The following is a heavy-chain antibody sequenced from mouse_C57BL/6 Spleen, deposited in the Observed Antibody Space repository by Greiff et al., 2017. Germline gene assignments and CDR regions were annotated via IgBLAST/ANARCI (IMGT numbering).Heavy chain of an antibody. D-gene: IGHD1-1*01. CDR2: IHPSDSDT. J-gene: IGHJ1*03. CDR3: AMTTVVAHWYFDV. Sequence: VQLQQPGAELVKPGASVKVSCKASGYTFTSYWMHWVKQRPGQGLEWIGRIHPSDSDTNYNQKFKGKATLTVDKSSSTAYMQLSSLTSEDSAVYYCAMTTVVAHWYFDVWGTGTTVTVSS. V-gene: IGHV1-74*01. CDR1: GYTFTSYW.